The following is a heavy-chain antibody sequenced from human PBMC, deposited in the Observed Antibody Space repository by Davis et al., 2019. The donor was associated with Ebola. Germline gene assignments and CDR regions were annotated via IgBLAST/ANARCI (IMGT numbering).Heavy chain of an antibody. J-gene: IGHJ3*01. V-gene: IGHV3-33*06. CDR1: GFIVSNNY. Sequence: GESLKISCAASGFIVSNNYMSWVRQAPGKGLEWVAVIWYDGSNKYYADSVKGRFTISRDNSKNTLYLQMNTLRAEDTAIYYCAKQGDTSDAFDVWGQGTMVTVSS. CDR2: IWYDGSNK. CDR3: AKQGDTSDAFDV. D-gene: IGHD2-2*02.